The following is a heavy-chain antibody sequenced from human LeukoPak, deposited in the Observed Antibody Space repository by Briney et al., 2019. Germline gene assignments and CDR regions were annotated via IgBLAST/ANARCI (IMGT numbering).Heavy chain of an antibody. CDR2: IFYSGRT. D-gene: IGHD3-9*01. CDR1: GGSMNNYY. CDR3: ARRDWDYYYAMDV. V-gene: IGHV4-59*01. J-gene: IGHJ6*02. Sequence: PSETLSLTCTVSGGSMNNYYWSWIRQPPGRGLEWIGYIFYSGRTNYNPSLESRVTISLDTSKKQFSLKLSSVTAADTAVYYCARRDWDYYYAMDVWGQGTTVTVSS.